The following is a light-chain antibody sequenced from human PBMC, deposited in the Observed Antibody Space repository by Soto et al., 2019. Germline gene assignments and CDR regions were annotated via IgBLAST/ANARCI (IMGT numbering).Light chain of an antibody. V-gene: IGKV1-39*01. Sequence: DIQMTQSPSSLSASVGDRATITCRASQSISNSLNWYQHKPGTAPKLLIYAASSLQDGVQSRLCASEPGTDFTHTISSLQPEDFAIYYSQQFYSIPRTFGQGTKVEF. CDR2: AAS. J-gene: IGKJ1*01. CDR3: QQFYSIPRT. CDR1: QSISNS.